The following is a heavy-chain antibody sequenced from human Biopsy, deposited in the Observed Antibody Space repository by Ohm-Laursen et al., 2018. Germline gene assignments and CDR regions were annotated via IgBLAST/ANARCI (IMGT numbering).Heavy chain of an antibody. J-gene: IGHJ4*02. CDR3: ARQVDFWSGYVDY. CDR2: IYYSGNT. D-gene: IGHD3-3*01. V-gene: IGHV4-39*01. Sequence: SETLSLTCIVSGGSISDSTYHWGWIRQSPGKGLEWIGNIYYSGNTDYSPSLKSRVTISVDTSNNQFSLKLRSVTDADTAVYYCARQVDFWSGYVDYWGQGTLVAVSS. CDR1: GGSISDSTYH.